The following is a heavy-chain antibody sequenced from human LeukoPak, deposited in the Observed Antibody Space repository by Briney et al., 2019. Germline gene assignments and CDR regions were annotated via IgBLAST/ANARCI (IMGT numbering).Heavy chain of an antibody. V-gene: IGHV3-30*04. D-gene: IGHD6-13*01. J-gene: IGHJ6*02. Sequence: GGSLRLSCAASGFTFSSYAMHWVRQAPGKGLEWVAVISYDGSNKYYADSVKGRFTISRDNSKNTLYLQMNSLRAEDTAVYYCARAPPYSSSWLSDYYYYYGMDVWGQGTTVTVSS. CDR1: GFTFSSYA. CDR3: ARAPPYSSSWLSDYYYYYGMDV. CDR2: ISYDGSNK.